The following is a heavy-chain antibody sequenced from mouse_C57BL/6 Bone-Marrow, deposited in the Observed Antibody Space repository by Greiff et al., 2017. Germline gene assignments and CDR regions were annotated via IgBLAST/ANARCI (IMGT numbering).Heavy chain of an antibody. CDR3: ERRDYGSSHAMDY. Sequence: EVNVVESGGGLVQPGGSLKLSCAASGFTFSDYYMYWVRQTPEKRLEWVAYISNGGGSTYYPDTVKGRFTISRDHAKNTLYLQMSRLKSEDTAMDYCERRDYGSSHAMDYWGQGTSVTVSS. D-gene: IGHD1-1*01. V-gene: IGHV5-12*01. J-gene: IGHJ4*01. CDR1: GFTFSDYY. CDR2: ISNGGGST.